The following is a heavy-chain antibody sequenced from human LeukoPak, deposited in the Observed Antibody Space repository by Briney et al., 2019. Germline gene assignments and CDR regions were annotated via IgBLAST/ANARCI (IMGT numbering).Heavy chain of an antibody. D-gene: IGHD3-10*01. CDR2: INEDGTTI. V-gene: IGHV3-7*05. Sequence: PGGSLRLSCEASGLTFSGYWMSWVRQAPGRGLEWVADINEDGTTIYYINSVKGRFTISRDNAKNSLSLQLNTLRAGDTAVYYCARWSYVSGTWFLDYWGQGTLVTVSP. CDR1: GLTFSGYW. CDR3: ARWSYVSGTWFLDY. J-gene: IGHJ4*02.